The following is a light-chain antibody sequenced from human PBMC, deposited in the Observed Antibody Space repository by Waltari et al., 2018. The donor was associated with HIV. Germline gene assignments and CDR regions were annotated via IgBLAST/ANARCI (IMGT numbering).Light chain of an antibody. Sequence: QSVMTQPPSASATPGQTVTISCSGSSSNIGTTTVNWYQQLPGTAPKLLIYHNHQRPSGVPDRFSGSKSGTSASLAISGLQSEDEAAYYCAAWDVSLSGLWVFGGGTKLTVL. J-gene: IGLJ3*02. CDR1: SSNIGTTT. V-gene: IGLV1-44*01. CDR2: HNH. CDR3: AAWDVSLSGLWV.